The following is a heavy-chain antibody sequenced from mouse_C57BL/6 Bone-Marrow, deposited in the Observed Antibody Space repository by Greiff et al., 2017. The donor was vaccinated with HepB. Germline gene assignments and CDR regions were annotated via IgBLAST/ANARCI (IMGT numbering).Heavy chain of an antibody. CDR2: ISSGSSTI. D-gene: IGHD1-1*01. CDR3: AKNLYYGSSYLWYFDV. J-gene: IGHJ1*03. CDR1: GFTFSDYG. V-gene: IGHV5-17*01. Sequence: DVMLVESGGGLVKPGGSLKLSCAASGFTFSDYGMHWVRQAPEKGLEWVAYISSGSSTIYYADTVKGRFTISRDNAKNTLFLQMTSLRSEDTAMYYCAKNLYYGSSYLWYFDVWGTGTTVTVSS.